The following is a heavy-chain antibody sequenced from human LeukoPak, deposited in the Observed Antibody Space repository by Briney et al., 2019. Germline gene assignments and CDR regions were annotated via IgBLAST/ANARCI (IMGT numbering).Heavy chain of an antibody. J-gene: IGHJ4*02. CDR2: LYSGGTT. D-gene: IGHD1-26*01. CDR1: GFTVSSNF. V-gene: IGHV3-53*05. CDR3: ARHPDGSLSLDY. Sequence: GGSLRLSCAVSGFTVSSNFLNWVRQAPGKGLEWVSVLYSGGTTFYADSVKGRFTISRDNSKNTLYLQMNSLRLDDTAVYYCARHPDGSLSLDYWGQGTLVTVSS.